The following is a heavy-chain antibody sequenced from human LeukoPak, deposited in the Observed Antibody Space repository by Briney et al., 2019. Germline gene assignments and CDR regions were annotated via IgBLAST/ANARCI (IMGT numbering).Heavy chain of an antibody. CDR2: ITNSGGST. J-gene: IGHJ4*02. CDR1: GFTFSSYG. D-gene: IGHD6-13*01. CDR3: AKSGSIWYYFDY. V-gene: IGHV3-23*01. Sequence: GGSLRLSCVASGFTFSSYGMSWVRQAPGKGLEWVSAITNSGGSTEYADSVKGRFTISRDNSKNTLYLQMNSLRAEDTAVYYCAKSGSIWYYFDYWGQGTLVTVAS.